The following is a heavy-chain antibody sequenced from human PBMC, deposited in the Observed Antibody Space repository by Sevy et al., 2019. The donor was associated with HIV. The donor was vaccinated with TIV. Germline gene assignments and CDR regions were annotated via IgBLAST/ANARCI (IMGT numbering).Heavy chain of an antibody. Sequence: SETLSLTCTVSGGSISPYFWAWIRQPAGKQLEWIGRISSSGITNSNPSLKSRVTMSIDTSKNDFLLKLSSVTAADTAFYYCARDDLETGGRNWFDLWGQGTLVTVSS. CDR1: GGSISPYF. CDR3: ARDDLETGGRNWFDL. D-gene: IGHD3-16*01. V-gene: IGHV4-4*07. CDR2: ISSSGIT. J-gene: IGHJ5*02.